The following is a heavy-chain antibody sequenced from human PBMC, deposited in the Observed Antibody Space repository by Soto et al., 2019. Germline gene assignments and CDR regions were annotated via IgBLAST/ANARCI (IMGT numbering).Heavy chain of an antibody. CDR3: TKDGLGPTRRYFAF. Sequence: QVQLVQSGAEVKKPGSSVKVSCQASGGTFTSYSITWVRQAPGQGLEWVGRVIPVLKTADYAQKFQGRITITADKSTNTDYMELSSLTPEDTAVYYCTKDGLGPTRRYFAFWGQGTLVTVSS. CDR2: VIPVLKTA. V-gene: IGHV1-69*08. CDR1: GGTFTSYS. D-gene: IGHD1-26*01. J-gene: IGHJ4*02.